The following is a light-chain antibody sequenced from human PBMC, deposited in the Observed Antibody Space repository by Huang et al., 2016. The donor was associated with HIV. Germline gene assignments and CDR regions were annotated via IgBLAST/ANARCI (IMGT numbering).Light chain of an antibody. V-gene: IGKV1-5*03. J-gene: IGKJ2*01. CDR2: KAS. Sequence: DIQMTQSPSTLSASVGDRVTITCRASQSISSWLAWYQQKPGKSPKVLIYKASSLESGFPSRFSCSGSETEFTLTISSLQPDDFATYYCQQYNRYSYTFGQGTNLEIK. CDR1: QSISSW. CDR3: QQYNRYSYT.